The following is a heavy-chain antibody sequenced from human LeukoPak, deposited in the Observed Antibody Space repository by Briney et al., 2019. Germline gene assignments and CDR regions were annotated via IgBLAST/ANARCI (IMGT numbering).Heavy chain of an antibody. Sequence: GASVKVSCKASGYTFTSYYMHWVRQAPGQGLEWMGIINPSGGSTSYAQKFQGRVTMTRDTSISTAYMELSRLRSDDTAVYYCARVGMKAAAEDFYMDVWGKGTTVTISS. V-gene: IGHV1-46*01. CDR3: ARVGMKAAAEDFYMDV. CDR1: GYTFTSYY. J-gene: IGHJ6*03. CDR2: INPSGGST. D-gene: IGHD6-13*01.